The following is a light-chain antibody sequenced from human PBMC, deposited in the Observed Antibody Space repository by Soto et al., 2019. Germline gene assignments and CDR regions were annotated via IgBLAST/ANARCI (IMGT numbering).Light chain of an antibody. J-gene: IGKJ5*01. CDR1: QSVTSNY. CDR2: DAS. Sequence: EIVLTQSPGTLSLSPGDGATLSCRASQSVTSNYLAWYQQRPGQGPRLLIYDASSRAPGIPDRFSGGGSGTDFTLTISRLEPEDFATYYCQQYGSSAPVTFGQGTRLEI. CDR3: QQYGSSAPVT. V-gene: IGKV3-20*01.